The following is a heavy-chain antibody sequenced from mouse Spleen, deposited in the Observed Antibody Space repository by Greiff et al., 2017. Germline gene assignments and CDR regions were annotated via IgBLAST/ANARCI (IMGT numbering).Heavy chain of an antibody. J-gene: IGHJ2*01. Sequence: EVKLVESGGDLVKPGGSLKLSCAASGFTFSSYGMSWVRQTPDKRLEWVATISSGGSYTYYPDSVKGRFTISRDNAKNTLYLQMSSLKSEDTAMYYCARLFQLGSFDYWGQGTTLTVSS. CDR3: ARLFQLGSFDY. D-gene: IGHD4-1*02. CDR2: ISSGGSYT. CDR1: GFTFSSYG. V-gene: IGHV5-6*01.